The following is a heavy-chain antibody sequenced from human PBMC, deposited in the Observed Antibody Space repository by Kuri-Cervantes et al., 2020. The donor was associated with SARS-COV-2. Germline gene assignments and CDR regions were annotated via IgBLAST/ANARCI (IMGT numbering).Heavy chain of an antibody. CDR1: GHTFTSYD. J-gene: IGHJ3*02. D-gene: IGHD3-22*01. CDR3: ARAPYNSYDTRGAFDI. CDR2: MNPNSGDT. V-gene: IGHV1-8*01. Sequence: ASVKVSCKASGHTFTSYDINWVRQASGQGLEWMGWMNPNSGDTGYAQKFQGRVTMTRSTSISTAYMELSSLRSEDTAVYYCARAPYNSYDTRGAFDIWGQGTMVTVSS.